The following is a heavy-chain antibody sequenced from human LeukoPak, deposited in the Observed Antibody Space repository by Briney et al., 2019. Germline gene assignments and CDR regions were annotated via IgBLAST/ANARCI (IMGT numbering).Heavy chain of an antibody. Sequence: GGPLRLSCTGSGFTFINYWMTWVRQVPGKGREWVANINRDGSGKYYLPSVRGRFTISKDDAKDSLYLQMDSLRPEDTAIYYCARVEYTGNGNLYWGQGTLFTVSS. CDR2: INRDGSGK. J-gene: IGHJ4*02. V-gene: IGHV3-7*01. CDR3: ARVEYTGNGNLY. CDR1: GFTFINYW. D-gene: IGHD2-8*02.